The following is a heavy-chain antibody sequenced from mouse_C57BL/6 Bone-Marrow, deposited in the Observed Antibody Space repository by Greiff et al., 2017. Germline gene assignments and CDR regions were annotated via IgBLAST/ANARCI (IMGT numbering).Heavy chain of an antibody. CDR3: AIYYYGIYWYFDV. V-gene: IGHV1-55*01. J-gene: IGHJ1*03. Sequence: QVQLQQPGAELVKPGASVKMSCTASGYTFTSYWITWVKQRPGQGLEWIGDINPGSGSTNYNEKFKSKATLTVDTSSSTAYMQLSSLTSEDSAVYYCAIYYYGIYWYFDVWGTGTTVTVSS. CDR2: INPGSGST. D-gene: IGHD1-1*01. CDR1: GYTFTSYW.